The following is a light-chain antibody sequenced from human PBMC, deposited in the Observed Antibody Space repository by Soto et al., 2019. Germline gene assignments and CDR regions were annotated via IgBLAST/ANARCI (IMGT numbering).Light chain of an antibody. CDR2: GAS. J-gene: IGKJ1*01. CDR1: QSFTRS. CDR3: QQYNTWPRT. V-gene: IGKV3-15*01. Sequence: ETVVTQSPATLSVSPGETASLSCRASQSFTRSLAWYQQKPGQAPRLLIYGASTRATGIPARFTGSGSGTEFTLTISNLQSEDFAVYYCQQYNTWPRTFGQRTKVEMK.